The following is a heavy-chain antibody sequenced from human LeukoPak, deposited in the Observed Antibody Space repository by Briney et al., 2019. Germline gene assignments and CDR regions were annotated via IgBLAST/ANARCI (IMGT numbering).Heavy chain of an antibody. D-gene: IGHD6-19*01. CDR2: ISGYNGNT. Sequence: GASVKVSCKASGYTFTNYGISWVRQAPGQGLEWMGWISGYNGNTNYAQKFQGRITMTTDTSTSTGYMELRSLRSDDTAVYYCAREGLYSSGWYDYWGQGTLVTVSS. CDR3: AREGLYSSGWYDY. J-gene: IGHJ4*02. CDR1: GYTFTNYG. V-gene: IGHV1-18*01.